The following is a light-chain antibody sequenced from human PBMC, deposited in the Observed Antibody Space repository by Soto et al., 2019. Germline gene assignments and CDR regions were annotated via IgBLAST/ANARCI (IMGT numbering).Light chain of an antibody. Sequence: EIVMTQSPATLSVSPGERATLSCRASQSVSSNLAWYQQKPGQAAGLLLYGASTRATGIPARFSGSGSGREVTLTISSLQSEDFAVYYCQQHNNWPRTFGQGTKVDIK. CDR1: QSVSSN. CDR3: QQHNNWPRT. CDR2: GAS. J-gene: IGKJ1*01. V-gene: IGKV3-15*01.